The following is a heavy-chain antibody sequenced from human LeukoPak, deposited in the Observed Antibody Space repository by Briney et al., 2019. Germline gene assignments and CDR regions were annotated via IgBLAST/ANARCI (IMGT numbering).Heavy chain of an antibody. V-gene: IGHV3-23*01. J-gene: IGHJ4*02. D-gene: IGHD6-13*01. CDR3: AKAAAAPGFDF. Sequence: HPGGSLRLSCAASGFTFSFYAMSWVRQAPGKGLEWVAGITSSGNTTYYADPVKGRFTISRDNSRNILYLQMNSLRAEDTALYYCAKAAAAPGFDFWGQGTLVTVSS. CDR2: ITSSGNTT. CDR1: GFTFSFYA.